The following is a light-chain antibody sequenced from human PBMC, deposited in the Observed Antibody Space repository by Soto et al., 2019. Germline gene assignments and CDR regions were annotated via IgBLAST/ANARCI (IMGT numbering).Light chain of an antibody. CDR1: SSNIGAGYD. CDR2: GNA. Sequence: SVLTKPPSGSGAPGQRVTISCTGSSSNIGAGYDVHWYQQLPGTAPKLLIYGNANRPSGVPDRFSGSKSGTSASLAITGLQAEDEADYYCQSYDSSLGANYVFGTGTKVTVL. CDR3: QSYDSSLGANYV. V-gene: IGLV1-40*01. J-gene: IGLJ1*01.